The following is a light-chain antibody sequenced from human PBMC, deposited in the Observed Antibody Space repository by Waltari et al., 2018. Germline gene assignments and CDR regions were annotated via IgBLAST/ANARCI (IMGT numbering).Light chain of an antibody. J-gene: IGLJ3*02. CDR2: STN. CDR1: SGSVSTSYY. V-gene: IGLV8-61*01. Sequence: QTVVTQEPSFSVSPGGTVTLTCGLSSGSVSTSYYPSWYQQSPGQAPRTLLYSTNTRSSGVPDRCSGSILGNKSALTITGAQADDESDYYCALYMGNGMSMFGGGTKLTVL. CDR3: ALYMGNGMSM.